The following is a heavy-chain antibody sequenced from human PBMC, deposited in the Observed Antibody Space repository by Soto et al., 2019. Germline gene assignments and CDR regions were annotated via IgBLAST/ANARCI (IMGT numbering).Heavy chain of an antibody. V-gene: IGHV4-39*01. CDR1: GGSISSSSYY. CDR3: KGYYYGSGSSLLYYYYMDV. J-gene: IGHJ6*03. D-gene: IGHD3-10*01. CDR2: IYYSGST. Sequence: SETLSLTCTVSGGSISSSSYYWGWIRQPPGKGLEWIGSIYYSGSTYYNPSLKSRVTISVDTSKNQSSLKLSSVTAADTAVYYCKGYYYGSGSSLLYYYYMDVWGKGTTVTVSS.